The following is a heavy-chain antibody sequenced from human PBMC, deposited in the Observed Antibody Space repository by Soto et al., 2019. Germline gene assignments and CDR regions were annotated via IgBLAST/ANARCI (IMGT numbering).Heavy chain of an antibody. CDR3: ARDFPPGIAAAGTGMGADY. CDR2: ISAYNGNT. J-gene: IGHJ4*02. Sequence: QVQLVQSGAEVKKPGASVKVSCKASGYTFTSYGISWVRQAPGQGLEWMGWISAYNGNTNYAQKLQGRVTMTTDTSTSTAYMDLRSLRSDDTAVYYGARDFPPGIAAAGTGMGADYWGQGTLVTVSS. CDR1: GYTFTSYG. V-gene: IGHV1-18*01. D-gene: IGHD6-13*01.